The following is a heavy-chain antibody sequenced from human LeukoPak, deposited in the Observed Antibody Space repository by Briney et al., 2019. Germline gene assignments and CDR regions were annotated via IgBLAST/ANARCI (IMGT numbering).Heavy chain of an antibody. CDR3: ARDIQLST. J-gene: IGHJ3*01. V-gene: IGHV3-23*01. CDR2: ISFSGANS. D-gene: IGHD5-24*01. CDR1: GFTFSDSA. Sequence: QPGGSLRLSCAASGFTFSDSAMTWVRQAPGKGLDWVSPISFSGANSYYADSVKGRFTISRDNSKDTLFLQMNSLRAEDTAIYYCARDIQLSTWGLGTMVTVSS.